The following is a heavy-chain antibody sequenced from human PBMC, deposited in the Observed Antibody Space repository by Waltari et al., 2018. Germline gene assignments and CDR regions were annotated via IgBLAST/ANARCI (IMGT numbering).Heavy chain of an antibody. V-gene: IGHV1-69*10. CDR2: IIPILGIA. CDR1: GGTFSSYA. CDR3: ARGGHYYDSSGLGAFDI. Sequence: QVPLVQSGAEVKKPGSSVKVSCKASGGTFSSYAISWVRQAPGQGLEWMGGIIPILGIANYAQKFQGRVTITADKSTSTAYMELSSLRSEDTAVYYCARGGHYYDSSGLGAFDIWGQGTMVTVSS. D-gene: IGHD3-22*01. J-gene: IGHJ3*02.